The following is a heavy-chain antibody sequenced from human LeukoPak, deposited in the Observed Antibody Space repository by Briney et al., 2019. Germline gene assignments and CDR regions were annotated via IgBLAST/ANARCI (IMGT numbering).Heavy chain of an antibody. J-gene: IGHJ3*02. CDR1: GYTFTGYY. V-gene: IGHV1-2*02. Sequence: ASVKVSCKAFGYTFTGYYMHWVRQAPGQGLEWMGWINPNSGGTNYAQKFQGRVTMTRDTSISTAYMELSRLRSDDTAVYYCRTLRRTDDAFDIWGQGTMVTVSS. CDR2: INPNSGGT. D-gene: IGHD1-1*01. CDR3: RTLRRTDDAFDI.